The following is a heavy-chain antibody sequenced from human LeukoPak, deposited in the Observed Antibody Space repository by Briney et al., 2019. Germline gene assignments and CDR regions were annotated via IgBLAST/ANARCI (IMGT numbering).Heavy chain of an antibody. CDR2: VANDGSRT. V-gene: IGHV3-30*03. D-gene: IGHD3-16*02. CDR3: ARDRDSYRLDY. CDR1: GFSFSVHG. J-gene: IGHJ4*02. Sequence: PGGSLRLSCATSGFSFSVHGMHWVRQAPGKGLEWVAGVANDGSRTHYADSVKGRFTISRGNSKNTLSLQMNSLGAQDTAVYYCARDRDSYRLDYWGQGTLVTVSS.